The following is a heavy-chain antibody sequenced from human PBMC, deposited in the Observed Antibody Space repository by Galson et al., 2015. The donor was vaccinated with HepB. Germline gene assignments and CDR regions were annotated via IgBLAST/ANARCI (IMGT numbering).Heavy chain of an antibody. CDR2: IIPILGIA. J-gene: IGHJ4*02. D-gene: IGHD1-26*01. CDR1: GGTFSRYT. Sequence: SVKVSCKASGGTFSRYTISWVRQAPGQGLEWMGRIIPILGIANYAQKFQGRVTITADKSTSTAYMELSSLRSEDTAVYYCALDPIVGATSGPYYFDCWGQGTLVTVSS. V-gene: IGHV1-69*02. CDR3: ALDPIVGATSGPYYFDC.